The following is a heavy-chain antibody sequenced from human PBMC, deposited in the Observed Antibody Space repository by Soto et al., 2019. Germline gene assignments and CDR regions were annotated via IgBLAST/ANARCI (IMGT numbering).Heavy chain of an antibody. D-gene: IGHD3-16*01. CDR3: ARGEGGNDY. V-gene: IGHV4-34*01. J-gene: IGHJ4*02. Sequence: SDTLSLTCAVYGESFSGYYWSWIRQSPGKGLEWIGEINHSGSTNYNPSLKSRVTISVDTSKNQFSLKLSFVTAADTAVYYCARGEGGNDYWGQGTLVTVS. CDR2: INHSGST. CDR1: GESFSGYY.